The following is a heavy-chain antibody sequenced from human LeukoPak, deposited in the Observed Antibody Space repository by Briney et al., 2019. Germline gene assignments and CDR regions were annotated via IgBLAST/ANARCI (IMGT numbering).Heavy chain of an antibody. J-gene: IGHJ4*02. D-gene: IGHD6-19*01. CDR3: ARALSVAGGY. V-gene: IGHV3-11*06. CDR1: GFTFSDYY. Sequence: SGGSLRLSCAASGFTFSDYYMSWMRQAPGKGLEWVSYISSSGDYTNYADSVKGRFTISRDNAKNSLYLQMNSLRAEDTAVYYCARALSVAGGYWGQGTLVTVSS. CDR2: ISSSGDYT.